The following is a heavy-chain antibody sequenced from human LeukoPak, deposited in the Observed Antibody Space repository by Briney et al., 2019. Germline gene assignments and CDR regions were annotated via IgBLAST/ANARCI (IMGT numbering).Heavy chain of an antibody. Sequence: GGSLRLSCVASGFTFGKYWMSWVRQAPGKGLEWVANIKLDGSEKNYVDSVKGRFTISRDNTKNSLYLQMNSLRAEDTAVYYCANGKNDFDWLFHFDYWGQGTLVTVSS. V-gene: IGHV3-7*03. J-gene: IGHJ4*02. CDR2: IKLDGSEK. CDR1: GFTFGKYW. D-gene: IGHD3-9*01. CDR3: ANGKNDFDWLFHFDY.